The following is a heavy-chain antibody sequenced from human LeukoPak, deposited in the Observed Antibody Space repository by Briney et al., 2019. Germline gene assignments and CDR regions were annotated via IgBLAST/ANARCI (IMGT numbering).Heavy chain of an antibody. J-gene: IGHJ4*02. CDR3: ARDHVGRDGYNPPHY. Sequence: SETLSLTCTVSGGSISSGSYYWSWIRQPAGKGLERIGRIYTSGSTNYNPSLKSRVTISVDTSKNQFSLKLSSVTAADTAVYYCARDHVGRDGYNPPHYWGQGTLVTVSS. V-gene: IGHV4-61*02. D-gene: IGHD5-24*01. CDR1: GGSISSGSYY. CDR2: IYTSGST.